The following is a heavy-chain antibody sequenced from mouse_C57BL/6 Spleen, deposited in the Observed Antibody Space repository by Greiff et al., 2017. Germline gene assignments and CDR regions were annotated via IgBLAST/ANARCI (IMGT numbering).Heavy chain of an antibody. D-gene: IGHD1-1*01. CDR3: ARGNYYFHFDY. Sequence: QVQLQQSGAELVRPGSSVKLSCKASGYTFTSYWMHWVKQRPIQGLEWIGNIDPSDSETHYNQKFKDKATLTVDKSSSTAYMQLSSLTSEDSAVYYCARGNYYFHFDYWGQGTTLTVSS. CDR2: IDPSDSET. J-gene: IGHJ2*01. V-gene: IGHV1-52*01. CDR1: GYTFTSYW.